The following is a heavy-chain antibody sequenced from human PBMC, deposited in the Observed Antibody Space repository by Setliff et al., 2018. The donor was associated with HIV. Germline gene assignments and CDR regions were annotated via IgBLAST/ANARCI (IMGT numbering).Heavy chain of an antibody. V-gene: IGHV4-34*01. CDR3: ARARPGIAVAGTMYYSYAMDI. CDR2: INHSGST. Sequence: SETLSLTCAVYGGFFSGYYWNWIRQSPGKGLEWIGEINHSGSTNYNPSLKSRITIAVDTSKNQFSLKLSSVTAADTAVYYCARARPGIAVAGTMYYSYAMDIWGRGTTVTVSS. J-gene: IGHJ6*02. D-gene: IGHD6-19*01. CDR1: GGFFSGYY.